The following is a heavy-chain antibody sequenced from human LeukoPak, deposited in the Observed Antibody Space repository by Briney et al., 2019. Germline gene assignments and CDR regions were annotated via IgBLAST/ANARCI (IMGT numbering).Heavy chain of an antibody. J-gene: IGHJ4*02. D-gene: IGHD6-19*01. V-gene: IGHV3-21*01. Sequence: PGGSLRLSCAASGFTFSGYDMNWVRQAPGKGLEWVSSISGSSSYIYYADSMKGRFTISRDNGKNSLYLQMNSLRAEDTAVYYCARSRWLDAFDYWGQGTLVTVSS. CDR2: ISGSSSYI. CDR3: ARSRWLDAFDY. CDR1: GFTFSGYD.